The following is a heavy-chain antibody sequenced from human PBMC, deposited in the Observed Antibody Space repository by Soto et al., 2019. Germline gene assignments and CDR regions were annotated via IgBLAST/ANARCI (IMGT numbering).Heavy chain of an antibody. CDR3: AILNAASGSY. Sequence: EVQLLESGGGLVQPGGSLRLSCTASGFTFSNLAINWVRQAPGKGLEWVSTIDAGGGSTHYADSVKGRFTISRDNSKNTLYLQMNSLTAEDTAVYYCAILNAASGSYWGQGRLITVSS. D-gene: IGHD6-25*01. V-gene: IGHV3-23*01. CDR1: GFTFSNLA. CDR2: IDAGGGST. J-gene: IGHJ4*02.